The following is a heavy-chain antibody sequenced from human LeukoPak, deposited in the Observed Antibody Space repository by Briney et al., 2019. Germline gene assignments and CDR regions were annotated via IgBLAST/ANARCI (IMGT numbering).Heavy chain of an antibody. Sequence: ASVKVSCKFSGYTFTSYDINWVRQATGQGLEWMVWMNPNSGNTGYAQKFQGRVTMTSDTSITTAYMDLSSLTSEDTAVYYCARGRVGATSHSNWFFDLWGRGTPVTVSS. CDR1: GYTFTSYD. CDR3: ARGRVGATSHSNWFFDL. J-gene: IGHJ2*01. V-gene: IGHV1-8*01. D-gene: IGHD1-26*01. CDR2: MNPNSGNT.